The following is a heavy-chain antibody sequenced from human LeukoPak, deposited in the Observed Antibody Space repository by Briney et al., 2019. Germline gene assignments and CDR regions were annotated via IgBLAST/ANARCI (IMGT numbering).Heavy chain of an antibody. V-gene: IGHV3-23*01. Sequence: GGSLRLSCAASGFTFTNYAMTWVRQAPGKGLEWVSVISGSGGTTYYADSVKGRFTISRDNSKNTLYLQMNSLRAEDTAEYYCAKDCGCSSTSCARYFDYWGQGTLVTVSS. CDR2: ISGSGGTT. CDR3: AKDCGCSSTSCARYFDY. CDR1: GFTFTNYA. D-gene: IGHD2-2*01. J-gene: IGHJ4*02.